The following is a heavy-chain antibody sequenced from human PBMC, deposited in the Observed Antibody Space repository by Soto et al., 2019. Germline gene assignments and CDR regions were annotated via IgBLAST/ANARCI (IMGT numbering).Heavy chain of an antibody. CDR2: ISYDGSNK. CDR3: AKDQRGLQSPGY. J-gene: IGHJ4*02. Sequence: QVQLVESGGGVVQPGRSLRLSCAASGFTFSSYGMHWVRQAPGKGLEWVAVISYDGSNKDYADSVKGQFTISRHNCKNTLYMQMNSMRAEDTAVYYCAKDQRGLQSPGYCGQGTLVTVSS. V-gene: IGHV3-30*18. D-gene: IGHD5-12*01. CDR1: GFTFSSYG.